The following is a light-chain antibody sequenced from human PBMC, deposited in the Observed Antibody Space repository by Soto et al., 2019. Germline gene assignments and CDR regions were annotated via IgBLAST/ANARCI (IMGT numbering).Light chain of an antibody. CDR1: QSVSSD. Sequence: EIVMTQSPATLSVSTGERATLSCRASQSVSSDLAWYQQKPGQAPRLLIYDASNRATGIPARFSGSGSGTDFTLTISSLEPEDFAVYYCQQRSNWPPWTFGQGTKVDNK. CDR3: QQRSNWPPWT. CDR2: DAS. J-gene: IGKJ1*01. V-gene: IGKV3-11*01.